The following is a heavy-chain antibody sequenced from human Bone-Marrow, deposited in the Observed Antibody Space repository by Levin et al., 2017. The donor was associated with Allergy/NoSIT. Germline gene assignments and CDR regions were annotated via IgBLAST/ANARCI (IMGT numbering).Heavy chain of an antibody. J-gene: IGHJ4*02. D-gene: IGHD4-23*01. Sequence: GGSLRLSCAASGFTFTSYGMHWVRQAPGKGLEWVAVISHDGSKKYYADSVKGRFTISRDNSKNTLYLQMNSLRAEDTAVYYCAYMNYGGNLGYYFDYWGQGTLVTVSS. CDR1: GFTFTSYG. CDR2: ISHDGSKK. V-gene: IGHV3-30*03. CDR3: AYMNYGGNLGYYFDY.